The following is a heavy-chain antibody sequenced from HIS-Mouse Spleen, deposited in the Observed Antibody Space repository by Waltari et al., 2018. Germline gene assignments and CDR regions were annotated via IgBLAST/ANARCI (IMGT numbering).Heavy chain of an antibody. CDR2: IYYSGST. Sequence: QLQLQESGPGLVKPSETLSLTCTVCGGPISSSSYYWGWIRQPPGKGLGWIGSIYYSGSTYYNPSLKSRVTISVDTSKNQFSLKLSSVTAADTAVYYCARDGYSGYGHDAFDIWGQGTMVTVSS. J-gene: IGHJ3*02. V-gene: IGHV4-39*07. D-gene: IGHD5-12*01. CDR3: ARDGYSGYGHDAFDI. CDR1: GGPISSSSYY.